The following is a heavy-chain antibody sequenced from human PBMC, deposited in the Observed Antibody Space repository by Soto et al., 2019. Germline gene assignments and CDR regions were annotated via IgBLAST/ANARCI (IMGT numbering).Heavy chain of an antibody. CDR1: GESFSRYY. V-gene: IGHV4-34*01. Sequence: SETLSLTCAVYGESFSRYYSSWIRQPPGKGLEWIGEINHSGSTNYNPSLKSRVTISVDTSKNQFSLKLSSVTATDTAVYSCARAPRRITIFGVVIPRFDPWGQGTLVTVS. CDR2: INHSGST. J-gene: IGHJ5*02. CDR3: ARAPRRITIFGVVIPRFDP. D-gene: IGHD3-3*01.